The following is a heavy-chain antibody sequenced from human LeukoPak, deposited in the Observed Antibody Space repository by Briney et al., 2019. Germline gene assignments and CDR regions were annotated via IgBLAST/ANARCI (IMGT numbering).Heavy chain of an antibody. Sequence: GGSLRLSCAASGFTFSNYDMNWVRQAPGKGLEWVSYISSSSRIIYYADSVKGRFTISRDNSKNTLYLQMNSLRAEDTAVYYCAKKSILGYSYVDYWGQGTLVTVSS. V-gene: IGHV3-48*01. CDR3: AKKSILGYSYVDY. D-gene: IGHD5-18*01. J-gene: IGHJ4*02. CDR2: ISSSSRII. CDR1: GFTFSNYD.